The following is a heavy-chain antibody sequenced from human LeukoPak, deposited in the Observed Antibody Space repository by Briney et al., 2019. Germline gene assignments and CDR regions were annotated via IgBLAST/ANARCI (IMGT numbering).Heavy chain of an antibody. CDR2: IRNDGSTK. D-gene: IGHD6-13*01. CDR3: AKTSSSWGIFDS. J-gene: IGHJ4*02. Sequence: GGSLRLSCATSGFTFSNYGMHWVRQAPGKGLERVTFIRNDGSTKYFADSVKGRFTISRDNSKNTLYLQMNSLRAEDTALYYCAKTSSSWGIFDSWGQGTLVTVSS. CDR1: GFTFSNYG. V-gene: IGHV3-30*02.